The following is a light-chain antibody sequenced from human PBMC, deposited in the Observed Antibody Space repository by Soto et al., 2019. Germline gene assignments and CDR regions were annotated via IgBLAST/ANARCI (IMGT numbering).Light chain of an antibody. CDR1: QGIGSY. CDR3: QQFNDYPIT. V-gene: IGKV1-9*01. J-gene: IGKJ5*01. Sequence: DIHLTQSPSFLSASLGDRVTITFRASQGIGSYLAWYQQKPGKAPKLLIYTASTLQSGVPSRFSGSGSGAQFTLTIISLQPEDFATYYCQQFNDYPITFGQGTRLEIK. CDR2: TAS.